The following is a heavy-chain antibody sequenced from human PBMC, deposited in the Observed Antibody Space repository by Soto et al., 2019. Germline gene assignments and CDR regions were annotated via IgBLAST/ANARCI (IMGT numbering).Heavy chain of an antibody. J-gene: IGHJ4*02. Sequence: QVQLVQSGAEVKKPGSSVKVSCKASGGTFSSYAISWVRQAPGQGLEWMGGIIPIFGTANYAQKFQGRVTITADESTSTADMELSSLRSEDTAVYYCARDCWDSGGSCWPPPYWGQGTLVTVSS. CDR2: IIPIFGTA. CDR3: ARDCWDSGGSCWPPPY. CDR1: GGTFSSYA. D-gene: IGHD2-15*01. V-gene: IGHV1-69*01.